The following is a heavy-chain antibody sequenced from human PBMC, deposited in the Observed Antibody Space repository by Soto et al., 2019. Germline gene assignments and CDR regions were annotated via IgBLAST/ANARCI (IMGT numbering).Heavy chain of an antibody. CDR1: GYTFTSYA. V-gene: IGHV1-3*01. D-gene: IGHD2-8*01. CDR2: INVGNGNT. CDR3: VRLIGNSWLDS. Sequence: ASVKVSCKASGYTFTSYAMYWVRQAPGQRLEWMGWINVGNGNTKYSQKFQGRVTITRDTSNNQLSLQLNSVTPDDTAVYYCVRLIGNSWLDSWGQGTLVTVSS. J-gene: IGHJ5*01.